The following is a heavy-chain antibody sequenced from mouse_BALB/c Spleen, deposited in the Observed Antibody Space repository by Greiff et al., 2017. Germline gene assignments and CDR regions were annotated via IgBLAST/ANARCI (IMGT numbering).Heavy chain of an antibody. J-gene: IGHJ4*01. CDR1: GFTFSSYG. CDR3: AREWSDY. D-gene: IGHD1-1*02. V-gene: IGHV5-6-3*01. CDR2: INSNGGST. Sequence: EVQRVESGGGLVQPGGSLKLSCAASGFTFSSYGMSWVRQTPDKRLELVATINSNGGSTYYPDSVKGRFTISRDNAKNTLYLQMSSLKSEDTAMYYCAREWSDYWGQGTSVTVSS.